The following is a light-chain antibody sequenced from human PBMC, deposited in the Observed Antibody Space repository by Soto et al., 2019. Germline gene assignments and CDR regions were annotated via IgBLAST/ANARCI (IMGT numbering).Light chain of an antibody. CDR3: QQYNNWPWS. CDR2: GAS. V-gene: IGKV3D-15*01. CDR1: QSVSNN. Sequence: RTGSQAPGSGVPGEGPALTCRTSQSVSNNYLAWYQQKPGQAPRLLIYGASTRATGTPARFSGSGSGTEFTLTISSLESEDFAVYYCQQYNNWPWSFGQGTKVDI. J-gene: IGKJ1*01.